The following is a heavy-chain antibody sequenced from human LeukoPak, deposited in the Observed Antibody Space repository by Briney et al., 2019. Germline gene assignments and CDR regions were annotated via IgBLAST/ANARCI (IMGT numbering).Heavy chain of an antibody. CDR1: GYTFTSYD. CDR3: ARVPKFTYYDFWSGPPDP. V-gene: IGHV1-8*03. CDR2: MNPNRGNT. J-gene: IGHJ5*02. D-gene: IGHD3-3*01. Sequence: GASVKVSCKASGYTFTSYDINWVRQATGQGREWMGWMNPNRGNTGYAQKFQGRVTITRNTSISTAYMELSSLRSEDTAVYYCARVPKFTYYDFWSGPPDPWGQGTLVTVSS.